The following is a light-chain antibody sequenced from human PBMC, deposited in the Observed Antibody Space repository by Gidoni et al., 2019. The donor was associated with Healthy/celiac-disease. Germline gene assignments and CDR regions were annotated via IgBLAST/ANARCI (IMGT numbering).Light chain of an antibody. CDR2: EDN. V-gene: IGLV3-10*01. CDR3: YSTDSSGNHRV. CDR1: ALPKKY. J-gene: IGLJ2*01. Sequence: SYELTPPPSVSVSPGQTARITCSGDALPKKYAYWYQQKSGQAPVLVIYEDNKRPSGIPERFSGSSSGTMATLTISGAQVEDEADYYCYSTDSSGNHRVFGGGTKLTVL.